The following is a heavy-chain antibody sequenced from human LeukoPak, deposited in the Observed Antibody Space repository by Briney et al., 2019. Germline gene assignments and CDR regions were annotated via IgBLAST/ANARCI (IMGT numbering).Heavy chain of an antibody. J-gene: IGHJ4*02. D-gene: IGHD2-8*01. CDR1: GFTFSSYA. CDR3: TTDPPPVLMVYAYFDY. CDR2: IKSKTDGGTT. Sequence: GGSLRLSCAASGFTFSSYAMSWVRQAPGKGLEWVGRIKSKTDGGTTDYAAPVKGRFNISRDDSKNTLYLQMNSLKTEDTAVYYCTTDPPPVLMVYAYFDYWGQGTLVTVSS. V-gene: IGHV3-15*01.